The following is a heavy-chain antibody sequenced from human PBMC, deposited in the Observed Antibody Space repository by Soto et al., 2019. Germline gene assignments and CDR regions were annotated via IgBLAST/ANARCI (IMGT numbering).Heavy chain of an antibody. Sequence: HVQLVQSGAEVKKPGSAVKVSCRASGGTFNRHAISWVRQAPGQGLEWMGGNIPRLNKINYVEKLQGSVTITADDSTTTVYMELSSLTSEDTAVYFCARDQGGTRGYSGYDAFDYWGQGTLVTVSS. D-gene: IGHD5-12*01. CDR2: NIPRLNKI. CDR1: GGTFNRHA. J-gene: IGHJ4*02. CDR3: ARDQGGTRGYSGYDAFDY. V-gene: IGHV1-69*01.